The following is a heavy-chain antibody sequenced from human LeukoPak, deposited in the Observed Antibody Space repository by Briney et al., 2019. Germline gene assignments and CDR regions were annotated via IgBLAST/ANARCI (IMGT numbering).Heavy chain of an antibody. Sequence: PGGSLRLSCAASRFTFSNYLMTWVRQAPGKGLEWVAVISYDGSNKYYADPVKGRFTISRDNFKNTLYLQMSSLRTEDTAVYYCATDFAEAFDYWGQGTLVTVSS. V-gene: IGHV3-30*04. J-gene: IGHJ4*02. CDR1: RFTFSNYL. CDR3: ATDFAEAFDY. CDR2: ISYDGSNK.